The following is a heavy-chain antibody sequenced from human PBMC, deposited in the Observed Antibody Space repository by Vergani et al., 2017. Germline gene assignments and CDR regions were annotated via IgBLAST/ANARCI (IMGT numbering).Heavy chain of an antibody. Sequence: EGQLVESGGDWVQRGGSLRLSCAASGFISCSYWMSWVRQAPGKGLEWVANGNQDGSEKYYVDSVRGRFTIARDNAKNSIYLQMNSLRAEDTAVYFCVRVPLIRRGSGNYGINNYHGMDVWGQGTTVIVSS. J-gene: IGHJ6*02. V-gene: IGHV3-7*01. D-gene: IGHD3-10*01. CDR1: GFISCSYW. CDR2: GNQDGSEK. CDR3: VRVPLIRRGSGNYGINNYHGMDV.